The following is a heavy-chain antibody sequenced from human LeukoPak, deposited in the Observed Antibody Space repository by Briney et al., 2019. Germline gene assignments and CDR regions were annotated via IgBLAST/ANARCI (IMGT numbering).Heavy chain of an antibody. CDR1: GGSFSGYY. Sequence: KPSETLSLTCAVYGGSFSGYYWSWIRQPPGKGLEWIGEINHSGSTYYTPSLKSRVIISVDTSKNQFSLNLSTVTAADTAVYYCARDAVDATGGWFDPWGQGTLVTVSS. D-gene: IGHD2-15*01. CDR3: ARDAVDATGGWFDP. J-gene: IGHJ5*02. V-gene: IGHV4-34*01. CDR2: INHSGST.